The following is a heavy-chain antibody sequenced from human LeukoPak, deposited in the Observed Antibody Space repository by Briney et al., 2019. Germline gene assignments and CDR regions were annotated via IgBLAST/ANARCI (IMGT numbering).Heavy chain of an antibody. V-gene: IGHV4-30-2*01. CDR3: ARGLVGWFDP. D-gene: IGHD1-26*01. Sequence: SQTLSLTCAVSGGSISSGGYSWSWIRQPPGKGLEWIGYIFHSGGTYYNPSLKSRVTISVDRSKNQFSLKLSSVTAADTAVYYCARGLVGWFDPWGQGTLVTVSS. J-gene: IGHJ5*02. CDR2: IFHSGGT. CDR1: GGSISSGGYS.